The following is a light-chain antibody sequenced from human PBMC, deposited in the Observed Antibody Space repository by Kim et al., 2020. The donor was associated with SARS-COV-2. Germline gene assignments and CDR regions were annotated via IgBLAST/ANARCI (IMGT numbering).Light chain of an antibody. Sequence: EIVMTQSPATLSVSPGERATLSCRARQSVSSNLAWYQQNPGQVPRVLIYGASTRATGIPARCSGSGSGTEFTLTISSLQSEDFAVYYCQQYNNWPITFVQGTRLEIK. CDR2: GAS. CDR3: QQYNNWPIT. CDR1: QSVSSN. V-gene: IGKV3-15*01. J-gene: IGKJ5*01.